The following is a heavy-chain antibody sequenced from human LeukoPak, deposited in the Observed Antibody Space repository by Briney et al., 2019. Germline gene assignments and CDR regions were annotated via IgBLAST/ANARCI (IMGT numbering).Heavy chain of an antibody. D-gene: IGHD5-12*01. V-gene: IGHV1-18*01. CDR1: GYTFTSYG. CDR3: AGSPEVWLLDY. J-gene: IGHJ4*02. CDR2: ISTYNGNT. Sequence: ASVKVSCKASGYTFTSYGIIWVRQAPGQGLEWMGWISTYNGNTNYAQKIQGRVTMTTDTSTSTAYMELRSLRSDDTAVYYCAGSPEVWLLDYWGQGTLVTVSS.